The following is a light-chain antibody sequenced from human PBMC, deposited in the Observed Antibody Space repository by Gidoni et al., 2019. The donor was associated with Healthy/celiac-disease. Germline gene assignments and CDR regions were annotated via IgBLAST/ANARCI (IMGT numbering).Light chain of an antibody. CDR2: DNN. CDR1: SSNIGNNY. J-gene: IGLJ7*01. Sequence: QSVLTQPPSVPAAPGQKVTIHCSGSSSNIGNNYVSWYQQLPGTAPKLLIYDNNKRPSGIPDRFSGSKSGTSATLGITGLQTGDEADYYCGTWDSSLSAAVFGGCTQLTVL. V-gene: IGLV1-51*01. CDR3: GTWDSSLSAAV.